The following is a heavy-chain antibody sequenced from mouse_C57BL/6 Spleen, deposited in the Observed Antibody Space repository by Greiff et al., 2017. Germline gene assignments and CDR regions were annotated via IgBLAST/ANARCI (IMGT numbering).Heavy chain of an antibody. CDR1: GFNIKDYY. CDR3: ARFRFYGSSQAWFAY. CDR2: IDPEDGET. Sequence: EVKLVESGAELVKPGASVKLSCTASGFNIKDYYMHWVKQRPEQGLEWIGRIDPEDGETKYAPKFQGKATITADTSSNTAYLQLSSLTSEDTAVYYCARFRFYGSSQAWFAYWGQGTLGTVSA. D-gene: IGHD1-1*01. J-gene: IGHJ3*01. V-gene: IGHV14-2*01.